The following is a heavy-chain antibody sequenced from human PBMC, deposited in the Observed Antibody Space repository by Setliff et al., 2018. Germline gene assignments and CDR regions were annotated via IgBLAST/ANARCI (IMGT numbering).Heavy chain of an antibody. CDR3: ARVKPFAMDV. CDR2: INQDGSET. CDR1: GFTFSSHW. J-gene: IGHJ6*02. Sequence: GGSLRLSCAASGFTFSSHWMTWVRQAPGKGLEWVANINQDGSETYYVDSLKGRFSVSRDNGKNSLYLQMNSLRAEDTAVYYCARVKPFAMDVWGQGTTVTVSS. V-gene: IGHV3-7*01.